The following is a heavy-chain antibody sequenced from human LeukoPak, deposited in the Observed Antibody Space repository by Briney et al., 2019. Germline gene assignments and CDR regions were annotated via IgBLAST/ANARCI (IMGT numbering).Heavy chain of an antibody. V-gene: IGHV3-48*04. J-gene: IGHJ4*02. D-gene: IGHD3-9*01. CDR1: RFTFSSYS. CDR3: AKDKTGFFDWLSNFDY. Sequence: GGSLRLSCATSRFTFSSYSMNWVRQAPGKGLEWVSYISSSSSTIYYADSVKGRFTISRDNAKNSLYLQMNSLRAEDTALYYCAKDKTGFFDWLSNFDYWGQGTLVTVSS. CDR2: ISSSSSTI.